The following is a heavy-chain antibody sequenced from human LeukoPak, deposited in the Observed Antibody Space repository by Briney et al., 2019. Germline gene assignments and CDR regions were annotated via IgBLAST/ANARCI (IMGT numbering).Heavy chain of an antibody. CDR2: IYYSGST. CDR1: GCSISSYY. V-gene: IGHV4-59*01. D-gene: IGHD6-6*01. Sequence: SETLSLTCTVSGCSISSYYWSWIRQPPGKGLEWIGYIYYSGSTNYNPSLKSRVTISVDTSKNQFSLKLSSVTAADTAVYCWASLRIAARSFDYWGQGTLVTVSS. J-gene: IGHJ4*02. CDR3: ASLRIAARSFDY.